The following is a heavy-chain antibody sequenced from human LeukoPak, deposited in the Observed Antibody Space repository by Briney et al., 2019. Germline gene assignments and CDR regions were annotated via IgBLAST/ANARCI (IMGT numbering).Heavy chain of an antibody. Sequence: GGSLRLSCAASGFTFSSYSMHWVRQAPGKGLEWLSSISSSSTYIYYADSVKGRFTISRDNPKNSLSLQMNSLRAEDTAVYCCARDRGFGELGLDIWGQGTMVTVSS. CDR1: GFTFSSYS. D-gene: IGHD3-10*01. V-gene: IGHV3-21*01. CDR3: ARDRGFGELGLDI. J-gene: IGHJ3*02. CDR2: ISSSSTYI.